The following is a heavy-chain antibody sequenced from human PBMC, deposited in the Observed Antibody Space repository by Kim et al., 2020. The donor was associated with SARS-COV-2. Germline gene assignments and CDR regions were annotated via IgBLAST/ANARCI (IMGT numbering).Heavy chain of an antibody. Sequence: SETLSLTCAVYGGSFSGYYWSWIRQPPGKGLEWIGEINHSGSTNYNPSLKSRVTISVDTSKNQFSLKLSSVTAADTAVYYCARDPREKQRYSSSWPRRKNYYYGMDVWGQGTTVTVSS. D-gene: IGHD6-13*01. CDR2: INHSGST. V-gene: IGHV4-34*01. CDR3: ARDPREKQRYSSSWPRRKNYYYGMDV. CDR1: GGSFSGYY. J-gene: IGHJ6*02.